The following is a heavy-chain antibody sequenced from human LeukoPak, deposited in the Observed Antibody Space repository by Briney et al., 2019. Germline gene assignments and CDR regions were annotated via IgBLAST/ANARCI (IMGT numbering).Heavy chain of an antibody. D-gene: IGHD3-10*01. CDR2: IIPIFGTA. CDR1: GGTFSSYA. Sequence: GASVKVSFKASGGTFSSYAISWVRQAPGQGLEWMGGIIPIFGTANYAQKFQGRVTITTDESTSTAYMELSSLRSEDTAVYYSAREGGSGSYYHWGQGTLVTVFS. J-gene: IGHJ4*02. V-gene: IGHV1-69*05. CDR3: AREGGSGSYYH.